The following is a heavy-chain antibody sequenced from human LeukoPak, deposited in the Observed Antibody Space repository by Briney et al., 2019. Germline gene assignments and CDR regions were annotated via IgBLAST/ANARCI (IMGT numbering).Heavy chain of an antibody. CDR3: AGGSGFIIDY. V-gene: IGHV3-9*01. CDR1: GFTFDDYA. D-gene: IGHD3-3*01. J-gene: IGHJ4*02. CDR2: ISWNSGSI. Sequence: PGRSLRLSCAASGFTFDDYAMHWVRQAPGKGLEWVSGISWNSGSIGYADSVKGRFTISRDNAKNSLYLQMNSLRGEDTAVYYCAGGSGFIIDYWGQGTPVTVSS.